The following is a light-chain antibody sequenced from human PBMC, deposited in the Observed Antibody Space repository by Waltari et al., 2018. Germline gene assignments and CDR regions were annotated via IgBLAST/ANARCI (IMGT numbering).Light chain of an antibody. J-gene: IGLJ3*02. Sequence: QFVLTQPPSASGTPGQRVTISCSGSSSNIESNYVYWYQQFPGTAPKVLMFKNNQRPSGVSDRFSASKSGASASLAISGLRSDDEADYYCGTWDDSLSRPVFGGGTKLTVL. CDR2: KNN. V-gene: IGLV1-47*01. CDR1: SSNIESNY. CDR3: GTWDDSLSRPV.